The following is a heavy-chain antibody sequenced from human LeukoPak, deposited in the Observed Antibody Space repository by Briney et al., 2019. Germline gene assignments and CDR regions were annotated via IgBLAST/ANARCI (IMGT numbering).Heavy chain of an antibody. D-gene: IGHD3-3*01. J-gene: IGHJ4*02. V-gene: IGHV1-46*01. Sequence: ASVKVSCKASGYTFTSYYMHWVRQAPGQGLEWMGIINPSGGSTSYAQKFQGRVTMTRDTSTSTVYMELSSLRSEDTAVYYCATDRRYDFWSGYYKRSLSYWGQGTLVSVSS. CDR3: ATDRRYDFWSGYYKRSLSY. CDR2: INPSGGST. CDR1: GYTFTSYY.